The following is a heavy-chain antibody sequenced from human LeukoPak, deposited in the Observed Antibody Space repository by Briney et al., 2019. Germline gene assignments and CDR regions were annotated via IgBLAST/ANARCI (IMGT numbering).Heavy chain of an antibody. CDR1: GFTFSSYA. Sequence: GGSLRLSCAASGFTFSSYALHWVRQAPGKGLEWVAVISYDGSNKYYADSVKGRFTISRDNSKNTLYMKMNSQRAEDTAVYYCAXQKYLRGPDVEYFDYWGQGTLVTVSS. V-gene: IGHV3-30*04. CDR3: AXQKYLRGPDVEYFDY. D-gene: IGHD5/OR15-5a*01. CDR2: ISYDGSNK. J-gene: IGHJ4*02.